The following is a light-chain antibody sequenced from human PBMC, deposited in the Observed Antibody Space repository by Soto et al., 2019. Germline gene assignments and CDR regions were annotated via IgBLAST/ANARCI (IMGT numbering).Light chain of an antibody. V-gene: IGKV3-11*01. CDR2: NGS. CDR1: QSVSSD. CDR3: QQHNNYPSIT. J-gene: IGKJ4*01. Sequence: EIVLTQSPATLSLSPGERATLSCRASQSVSSDLAWYQQKPGQAPSSLLSNGSNTATGVPARFSGSGSGTDFTLTISSLQPEDFAAYYCQQHNNYPSITFGAGTKVDIK.